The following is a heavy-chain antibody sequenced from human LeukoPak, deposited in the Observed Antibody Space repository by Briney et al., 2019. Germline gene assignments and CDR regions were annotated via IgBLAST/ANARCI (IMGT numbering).Heavy chain of an antibody. CDR2: ISANDGKT. J-gene: IGHJ4*02. CDR3: ARELHVERDDY. Sequence: ASVKVSCKASGFVFTSYGFTWVRQAPGQGLEWMGWISANDGKTHYSEKHQGRVTMSTDTVTSTAYMELRSLRSDDTAVYYCARELHVERDDYWGQGTLVTVSS. CDR1: GFVFTSYG. D-gene: IGHD1-1*01. V-gene: IGHV1-18*01.